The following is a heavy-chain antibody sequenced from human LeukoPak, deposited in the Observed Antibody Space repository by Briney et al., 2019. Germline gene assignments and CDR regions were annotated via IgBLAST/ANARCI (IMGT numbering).Heavy chain of an antibody. CDR2: ISANDGKT. J-gene: IGHJ4*02. CDR3: ARELHVERDDY. Sequence: ASVKVSCKASGFVFTSYGFTWVRQAPGQGLEWMGWISANDGKTHYSEKHQGRVTMSTDTVTSTAYMELRSLRSDDTAVYYCARELHVERDDYWGQGTLVTVSS. CDR1: GFVFTSYG. D-gene: IGHD1-1*01. V-gene: IGHV1-18*01.